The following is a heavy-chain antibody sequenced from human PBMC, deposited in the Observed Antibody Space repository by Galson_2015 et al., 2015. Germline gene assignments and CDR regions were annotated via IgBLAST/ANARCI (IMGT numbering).Heavy chain of an antibody. CDR2: IFSSGNT. V-gene: IGHV4-61*02. D-gene: IGHD5-24*01. CDR3: ARVPNYSDDAFDI. CDR1: GASISSGTYY. J-gene: IGHJ3*02. Sequence: TLSLTCTASGASISSGTYYWSWIRQPAGKGLEWIGRIFSSGNTDHNPSLKIRVTISIDTSKNQFSLRLTSVTAADTAVYYCARVPNYSDDAFDIWGQGTMVTVSS.